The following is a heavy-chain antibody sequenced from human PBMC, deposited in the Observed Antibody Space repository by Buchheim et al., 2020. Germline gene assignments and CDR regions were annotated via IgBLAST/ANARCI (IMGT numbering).Heavy chain of an antibody. V-gene: IGHV3-30*04. D-gene: IGHD3-3*01. CDR1: GFTFSSYA. J-gene: IGHJ6*02. CDR3: ARGDLTIFGVVHYYYGMDV. Sequence: QVQLVESGGGVVQPGRSLRLSCAASGFTFSSYAMHWVRQAPGKGLEWVAVISYDGSNKYYADSVKGRFTISRDNSKNTLYLQMNSLRAEDTAVYYCARGDLTIFGVVHYYYGMDVWGQGTT. CDR2: ISYDGSNK.